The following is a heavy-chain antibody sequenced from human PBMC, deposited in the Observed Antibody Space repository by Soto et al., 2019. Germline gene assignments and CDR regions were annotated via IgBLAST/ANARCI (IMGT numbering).Heavy chain of an antibody. CDR2: IDRSGEIA. J-gene: IGHJ6*02. Sequence: ESGGGLVQFGGSLRLSCAASGSSFRAYAINWVRQAPGKGLEWVSAIDRSGEIAYYADSVKGRFTISRDNAKNTLYLQMNSLRAEDTAVYYCAKGGFWVHYGMDVWGPGTTVTVSS. D-gene: IGHD3-16*01. V-gene: IGHV3-23*01. CDR3: AKGGFWVHYGMDV. CDR1: GSSFRAYA.